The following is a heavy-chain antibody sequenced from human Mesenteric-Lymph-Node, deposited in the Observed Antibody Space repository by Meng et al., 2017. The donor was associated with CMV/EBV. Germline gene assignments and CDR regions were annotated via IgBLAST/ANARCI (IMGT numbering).Heavy chain of an antibody. J-gene: IGHJ4*02. CDR3: ARLKRGYYDFWSAYYYYFDY. D-gene: IGHD3-3*01. V-gene: IGHV3-7*01. CDR2: IKQDGSEK. Sequence: GGPLRLSCVTSGFTFSTYWMSWVRQAPGKGLEWVANIKQDGSEKYYVDSVKGRFTVSRDNAMNSLYLQMNNLRAEDTAVYYCARLKRGYYDFWSAYYYYFDYWGQGTLVTVSS. CDR1: GFTFSTYW.